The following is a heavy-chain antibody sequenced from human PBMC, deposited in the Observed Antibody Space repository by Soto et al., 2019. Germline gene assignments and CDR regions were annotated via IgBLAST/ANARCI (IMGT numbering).Heavy chain of an antibody. CDR3: AKNFDFWSGYNFDY. V-gene: IGHV3-23*02. D-gene: IGHD3-3*01. Sequence: EVQLLESGGGLVQPGGSLRLSCAASGFTFSSYAMSWVRQAPGKGLEWVSAISGSGGSTYYVDSVKGRFTISRDNSKNTLYLQINSLRAEDTAVYYCAKNFDFWSGYNFDYWGQGTLVTVSS. CDR1: GFTFSSYA. CDR2: ISGSGGST. J-gene: IGHJ4*02.